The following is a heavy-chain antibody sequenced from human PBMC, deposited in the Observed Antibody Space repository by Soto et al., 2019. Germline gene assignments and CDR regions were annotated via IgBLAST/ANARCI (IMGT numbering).Heavy chain of an antibody. V-gene: IGHV1-69*13. J-gene: IGHJ4*02. CDR1: GGTFSSYA. CDR3: ARGYYDSSGYRNFDY. D-gene: IGHD3-22*01. Sequence: ASVKVSCKASGGTFSSYAISWVRQAPGQGLEWMGGIIPIFGTANYAQKFQGRVTITADESTSTAYMELSSLRSEDTAVYYCARGYYDSSGYRNFDYWGQGTLVTVSS. CDR2: IIPIFGTA.